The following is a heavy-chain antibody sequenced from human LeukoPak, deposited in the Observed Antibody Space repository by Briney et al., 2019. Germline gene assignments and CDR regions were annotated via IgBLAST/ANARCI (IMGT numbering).Heavy chain of an antibody. CDR2: INPNSGGT. CDR3: ARDDRYFYYYYYYMDV. CDR1: GYTFTVYY. V-gene: IGHV1-2*04. D-gene: IGHD1-26*01. J-gene: IGHJ6*03. Sequence: ASVKVSCNASGYTFTVYYMHWVRQAPGQRLEWMGWINPNSGGTNYAQKFQGWVTMTRDTSISTAYMELSRLRSDDTAVYYCARDDRYFYYYYYYMDVWGKGTTVTVSS.